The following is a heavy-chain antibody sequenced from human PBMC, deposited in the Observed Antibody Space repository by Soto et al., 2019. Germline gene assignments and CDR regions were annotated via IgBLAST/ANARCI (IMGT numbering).Heavy chain of an antibody. J-gene: IGHJ4*02. V-gene: IGHV1-69*02. CDR3: AGTRLGIVGATSPQTFGY. CDR2: IIPILGIA. CDR1: GGTFSSYT. Sequence: SVKVSCKASGGTFSSYTISWVRQAPGQGLEWMGRIIPILGIANYAQKFQGRVTITADKSTSTAYMELSSLRSEDTAVYYCAGTRLGIVGATSPQTFGYWGQGTLVTVSS. D-gene: IGHD1-26*01.